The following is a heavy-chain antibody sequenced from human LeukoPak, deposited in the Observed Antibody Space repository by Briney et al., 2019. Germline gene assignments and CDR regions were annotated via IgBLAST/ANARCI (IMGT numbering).Heavy chain of an antibody. CDR2: INCDGSST. D-gene: IGHD2-2*01. CDR1: GFTFSSYW. Sequence: PGGSLRLSCAASGFTFSSYWMHWVRQAPGKGLVWVSRINCDGSSTSYADSVKGRFTISRDNAKNTLYLQMNSLRVEDTAVYYCARGGGSIAYYWGQGTLVTVSS. J-gene: IGHJ4*02. CDR3: ARGGGSIAYY. V-gene: IGHV3-74*01.